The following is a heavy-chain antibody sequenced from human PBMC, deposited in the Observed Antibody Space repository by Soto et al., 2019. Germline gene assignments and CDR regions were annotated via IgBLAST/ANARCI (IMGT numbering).Heavy chain of an antibody. Sequence: GGSLRLSCAASGFTFSSYSMNWVRQAPGKGLEWVSYISSSSSTIYYADSVKGRFTISRDNAKNSLYLQMNSLRAEDTAVYYCARDSMVGIGITGTADYWGQGTLVTVSS. CDR3: ARDSMVGIGITGTADY. V-gene: IGHV3-48*01. D-gene: IGHD1-7*01. CDR1: GFTFSSYS. CDR2: ISSSSSTI. J-gene: IGHJ4*02.